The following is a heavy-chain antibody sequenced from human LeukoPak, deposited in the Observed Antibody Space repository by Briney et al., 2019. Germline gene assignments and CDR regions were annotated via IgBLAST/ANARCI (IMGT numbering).Heavy chain of an antibody. V-gene: IGHV4-4*07. CDR1: GGSISSYY. Sequence: PSETLSLTCTVSGGSISSYYWSWIRQPAGKGLEWIGRIYTSGSTNYNPSLKSRVTMSVDTSKNQFSLKLSSVTAADTAAYYCAATSMLTQETTDFDYWGQGTLVTVSS. CDR3: AATSMLTQETTDFDY. D-gene: IGHD1-1*01. CDR2: IYTSGST. J-gene: IGHJ4*02.